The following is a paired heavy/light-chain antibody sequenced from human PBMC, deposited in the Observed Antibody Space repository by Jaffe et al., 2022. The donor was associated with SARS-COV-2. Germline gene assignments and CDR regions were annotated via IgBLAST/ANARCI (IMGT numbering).Light chain of an antibody. CDR2: GAS. CDR3: QQYGSSRT. J-gene: IGKJ1*01. CDR1: QSVSSY. Sequence: EIVLTQSPGTLSLSPGERATLSCRASQSVSSYLAWYQQKPGQAPRLLISGASSRATGIPDRFSGSGSGTDFSLTISRLEPEDFAVYFCQQYGSSRTFGQGTKVEIK. V-gene: IGKV3-20*01.
Heavy chain of an antibody. CDR1: GGSISSGAFY. D-gene: IGHD1-1*01. Sequence: QVQLQESGPGLVKPSQTLSLTCTVSGGSISSGAFYWNWIRQHPGKGLEWIGYVYYSGSTYYNPSLKSRIAISVDTSKNQVFLKLSSVTAADTAVYYCAREGLEKYPDAFDIWGQGAMVTVSS. CDR2: VYYSGST. CDR3: AREGLEKYPDAFDI. V-gene: IGHV4-31*03. J-gene: IGHJ3*02.